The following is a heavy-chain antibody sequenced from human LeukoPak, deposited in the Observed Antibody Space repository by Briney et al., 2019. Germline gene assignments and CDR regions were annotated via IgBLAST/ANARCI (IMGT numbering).Heavy chain of an antibody. Sequence: QPWGSLRLSCAASGFTFSSYSMSWVRQAPGKGLEWVSYITSSSGTRYYADSVKGRFTVSRDNAKSSLYLQMNSLRDEDTAVYYCTREKWELRYYFDYWGQETLVSVSS. CDR3: TREKWELRYYFDY. V-gene: IGHV3-48*02. CDR1: GFTFSSYS. D-gene: IGHD1-26*01. CDR2: ITSSSGTR. J-gene: IGHJ4*02.